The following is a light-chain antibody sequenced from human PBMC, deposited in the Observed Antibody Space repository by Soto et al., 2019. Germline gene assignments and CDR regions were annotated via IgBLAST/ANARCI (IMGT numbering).Light chain of an antibody. CDR3: QQYYGPPPYT. CDR1: QSVLYSSNNKNY. J-gene: IGKJ2*01. Sequence: DFVMTQSPDSLAVSLGERATINCKSSQSVLYSSNNKNYLAWYQQKPGQPPKLLIYWASTRESGVPDRFSGSGSGTDFTLTSSSLQAEDVAVYYRQQYYGPPPYTFGQGTKLDIK. CDR2: WAS. V-gene: IGKV4-1*01.